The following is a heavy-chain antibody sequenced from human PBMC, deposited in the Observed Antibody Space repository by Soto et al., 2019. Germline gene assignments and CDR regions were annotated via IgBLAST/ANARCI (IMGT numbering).Heavy chain of an antibody. Sequence: XGSLRLSCAASGFTVSNTYMTWVRQPPGKGLECVSVIYTAGGTNYADSVKGRFIISRDNSKNTLYLQMNSLRAEDTAVYYCARALPVAKGGFDPWGQGTLVTVSS. CDR2: IYTAGGT. CDR1: GFTVSNTY. V-gene: IGHV3-53*01. CDR3: ARALPVAKGGFDP. D-gene: IGHD2-2*01. J-gene: IGHJ5*02.